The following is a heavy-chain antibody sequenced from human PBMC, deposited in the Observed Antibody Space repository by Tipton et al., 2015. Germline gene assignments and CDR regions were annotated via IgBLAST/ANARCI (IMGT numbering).Heavy chain of an antibody. V-gene: IGHV5-51*01. D-gene: IGHD3-22*01. Sequence: VQLVQSGAEVKKPGESLKISCETSGYSFTNYWIGWVRQLPGKGLEWMGIIYPGDSDTRYSPSFQGQVTISADKSISIAYLQWSSLKASDTAMYYCARHVSFYYDTHGSDALDIWAQGTMVTVSS. CDR3: ARHVSFYYDTHGSDALDI. CDR2: IYPGDSDT. J-gene: IGHJ3*02. CDR1: GYSFTNYW.